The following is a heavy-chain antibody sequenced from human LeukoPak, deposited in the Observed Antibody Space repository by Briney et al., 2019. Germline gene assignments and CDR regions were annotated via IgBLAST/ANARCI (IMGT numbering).Heavy chain of an antibody. V-gene: IGHV3-23*01. D-gene: IGHD6-19*01. CDR3: GKDDSGWYGTYFDY. CDR2: ISGSGGST. Sequence: PGGSLRLSCAASGFTFSNAWMSWVRQAPGKGLEWVSAISGSGGSTYYADSVKGRFTISRDNSKNTPYLQMNSLRAEDTAVYYCGKDDSGWYGTYFDYWGQGTLVTVSS. CDR1: GFTFSNAW. J-gene: IGHJ4*02.